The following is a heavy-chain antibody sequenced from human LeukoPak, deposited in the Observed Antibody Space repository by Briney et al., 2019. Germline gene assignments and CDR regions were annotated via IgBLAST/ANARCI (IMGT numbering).Heavy chain of an antibody. D-gene: IGHD3-22*01. J-gene: IGHJ3*02. CDR1: GGSISSSSYY. Sequence: SETLSLTCTVSGGSISSSSYYWGWIRQPPGKGLEWIGSIYYSGSTYYNPSLKSRVTISVDTSKNQFSLKLSSVTAADTAVYYCARDANYYDSSGYYHKRAFDIWGQGTMVTVSS. CDR3: ARDANYYDSSGYYHKRAFDI. V-gene: IGHV4-39*07. CDR2: IYYSGST.